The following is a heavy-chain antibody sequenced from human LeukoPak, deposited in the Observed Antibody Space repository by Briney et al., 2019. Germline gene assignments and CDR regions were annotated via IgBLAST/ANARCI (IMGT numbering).Heavy chain of an antibody. J-gene: IGHJ6*03. CDR2: ISTSGNT. CDR1: GDSIRSSY. D-gene: IGHD3-9*01. Sequence: TSETLSLTCTVSGDSIRSSYWSWIRQSPGRGLEWIGYISTSGNTNYNPSLKSRVSISIDMSKNQFSLKLSSVTAADTAVYYCARLRNFEENYYYMDVWAKGTTVTVSS. V-gene: IGHV4-4*09. CDR3: ARLRNFEENYYYMDV.